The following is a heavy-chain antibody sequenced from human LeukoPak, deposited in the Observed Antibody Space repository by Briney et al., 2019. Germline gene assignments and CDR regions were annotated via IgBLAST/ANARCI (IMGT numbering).Heavy chain of an antibody. J-gene: IGHJ4*02. D-gene: IGHD5-18*01. V-gene: IGHV3-48*04. Sequence: PGGSLRLSCAASGFTFSSYSMNWVRQAPGKGLEWVSYISSSSSTICYADSVKGRFTISRDNAKNSLYLQMNSLRAEDTAVYYCAREGRGYSYGYADYWGQGTLVTVSS. CDR1: GFTFSSYS. CDR2: ISSSSSTI. CDR3: AREGRGYSYGYADY.